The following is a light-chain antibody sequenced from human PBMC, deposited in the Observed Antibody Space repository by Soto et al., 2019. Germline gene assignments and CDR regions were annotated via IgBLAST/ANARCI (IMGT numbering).Light chain of an antibody. V-gene: IGKV3-20*01. Sequence: TVSSTYLAWYQQKPGQAPRLLISGTSNRATGIPDRFSGSGSGTDFSLTISSLEPGDLAVYYCQQYGSSPRTFGQGTKVDIK. CDR2: GTS. CDR3: QQYGSSPRT. CDR1: TVSSTY. J-gene: IGKJ1*01.